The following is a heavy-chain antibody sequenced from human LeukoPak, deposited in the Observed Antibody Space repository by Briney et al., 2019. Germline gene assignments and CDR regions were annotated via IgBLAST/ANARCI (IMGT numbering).Heavy chain of an antibody. CDR3: ARYSSSLYYYYGMDV. CDR2: ISSSSSTI. J-gene: IGHJ6*02. Sequence: GGSLRLSCAASGFTFSSYSMNWVRQAPGKGLEWVSYISSSSSTIYYADSVKGRFTISRDNAKNSLYLQMNSLRAEDTAVYYCARYSSSLYYYYGMDVWGQGTTVTVSS. V-gene: IGHV3-48*04. D-gene: IGHD6-13*01. CDR1: GFTFSSYS.